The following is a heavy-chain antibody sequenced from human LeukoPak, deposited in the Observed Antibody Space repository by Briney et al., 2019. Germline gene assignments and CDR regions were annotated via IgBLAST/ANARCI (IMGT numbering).Heavy chain of an antibody. D-gene: IGHD1-26*01. V-gene: IGHV3-21*01. CDR3: ARRRNSGSYYRFDY. CDR1: GFTLSRHS. Sequence: GGSLRLSCAASGFTLSRHSMNWVRQTPGKGLEWVSSISSSSSYIYYADSVKGRFTISRDNAKNSLYLQMNSLRAEDTAVYYCARRRNSGSYYRFDYWGQGTLVTVSS. J-gene: IGHJ4*02. CDR2: ISSSSSYI.